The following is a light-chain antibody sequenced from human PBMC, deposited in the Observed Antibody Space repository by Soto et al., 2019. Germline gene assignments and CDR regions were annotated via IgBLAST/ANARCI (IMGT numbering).Light chain of an antibody. V-gene: IGKV3-11*01. J-gene: IGKJ4*01. CDR2: GAS. Sequence: EIVMTQSPATLSLSPGERATLSCRASQSVSSNLAWYQQKPGQAPRLLIYGASTRATGIPARFSGSGSGTDFTLTISSLQPEDFAVYYCQQRSNWPFTFGGGTKVDIK. CDR3: QQRSNWPFT. CDR1: QSVSSN.